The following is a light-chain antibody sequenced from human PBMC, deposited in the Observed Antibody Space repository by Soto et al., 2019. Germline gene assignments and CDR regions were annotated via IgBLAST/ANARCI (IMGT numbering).Light chain of an antibody. CDR3: HQSFSPPKT. V-gene: IGKV1-39*01. J-gene: IGKJ1*01. CDR2: AAT. Sequence: DIQMTQSPSSLSASVGDTVTIACRASQKISSYLNWYQQRPGEAPKVLIYAATTLQGGAPSRFSGSGSGTDFTLTITSLRPEDFATYFCHQSFSPPKTFGLGTKVDIK. CDR1: QKISSY.